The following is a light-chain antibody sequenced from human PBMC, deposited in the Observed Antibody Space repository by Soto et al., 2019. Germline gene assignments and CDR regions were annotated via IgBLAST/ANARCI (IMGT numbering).Light chain of an antibody. J-gene: IGKJ5*01. V-gene: IGKV1-33*01. Sequence: DIQRTESASSLSASVGDTVTITCEASQDISHYLNWYQQKQGKALKVLIYDASNLHPGVPSRFRGSVSGTEGSFNITSLKTEDGPTYYCQQSDDLTITFGQGTRLEIK. CDR3: QQSDDLTIT. CDR1: QDISHY. CDR2: DAS.